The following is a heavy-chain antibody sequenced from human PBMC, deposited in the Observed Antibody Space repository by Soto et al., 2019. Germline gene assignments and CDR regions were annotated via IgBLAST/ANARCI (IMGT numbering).Heavy chain of an antibody. CDR3: ARWVAAATNWFDP. CDR2: IYYSGST. CDR1: GGSISSYC. Sequence: SSETLSLTCTVSGGSISSYCWSWIRQPPGKGLEWIGYIYYSGSTNYNPSLKSRVTISVDTSKNQFSLKLSSVTAADTAVYYCARWVAAATNWFDPWGQGTLVTVSS. J-gene: IGHJ5*02. V-gene: IGHV4-59*01. D-gene: IGHD6-13*01.